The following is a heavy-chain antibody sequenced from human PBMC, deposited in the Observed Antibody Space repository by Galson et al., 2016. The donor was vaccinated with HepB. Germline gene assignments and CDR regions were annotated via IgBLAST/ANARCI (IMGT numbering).Heavy chain of an antibody. V-gene: IGHV1-18*01. CDR3: ARDRDAALDY. CDR1: GYTFTNNG. D-gene: IGHD6-13*01. Sequence: CKASGYTFTNNGISWVRQAPGQGLEWMGWISAYSGNTNYAQKFQGRLTLTKDTSASTVYMELRSLRFDDTAMYYCARDRDAALDYWGQGALVTVSS. CDR2: ISAYSGNT. J-gene: IGHJ4*02.